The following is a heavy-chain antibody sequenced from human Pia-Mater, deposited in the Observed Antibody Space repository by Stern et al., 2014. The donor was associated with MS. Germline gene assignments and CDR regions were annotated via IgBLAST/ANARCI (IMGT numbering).Heavy chain of an antibody. D-gene: IGHD5-24*01. CDR1: GGSISSAEYY. J-gene: IGHJ4*02. V-gene: IGHV4-30-4*01. CDR3: SRDADGYSLVFGY. Sequence: VQLLESGPGLVKPSQTLSLTCAVTGGSISSAEYYWSWIRQSPGKGLEWIGYIHYSGTTYYHPSLKGRVTISVDTSKNQFSLKLRSVTAADTAVYYCSRDADGYSLVFGYWGRGTLVTVSS. CDR2: IHYSGTT.